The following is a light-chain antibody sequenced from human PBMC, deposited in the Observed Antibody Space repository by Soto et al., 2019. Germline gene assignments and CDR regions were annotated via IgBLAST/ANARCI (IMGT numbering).Light chain of an antibody. J-gene: IGLJ1*01. CDR3: SSYTSSSTYV. V-gene: IGLV2-14*01. CDR2: DVS. CDR1: NSGVGGYNS. Sequence: QPVLTQPASVSGSPGQSAAISHTGTNSGVGGYNSVSWYHQPPGQGPKLMSYDVSNRPSGISNRFSGSKSGNTASLTISGLQAEDEADYYCSSYTSSSTYVFGTGTKLTVL.